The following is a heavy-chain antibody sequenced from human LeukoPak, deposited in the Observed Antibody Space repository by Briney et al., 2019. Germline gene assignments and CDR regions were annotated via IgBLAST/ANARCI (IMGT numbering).Heavy chain of an antibody. CDR1: GFTFSSYG. CDR2: IWYDGSNK. CDR3: ARDRLGVTHFDY. V-gene: IGHV3-33*01. D-gene: IGHD2-21*02. Sequence: GRSLRLPCAASGFTFSSYGMHWVRQAPGKGLEWVAVIWYDGSNKYYAESVKGRFTISRDNSKNTMYLQMESLRAEDTAVYYCARDRLGVTHFDYWGQGTLVTVSS. J-gene: IGHJ4*02.